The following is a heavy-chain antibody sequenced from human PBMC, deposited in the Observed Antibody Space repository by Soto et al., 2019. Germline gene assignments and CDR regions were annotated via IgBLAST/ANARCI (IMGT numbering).Heavy chain of an antibody. CDR1: GGSISSYY. V-gene: IGHV4-59*01. J-gene: IGHJ4*02. D-gene: IGHD1-26*01. CDR3: ARGPPKWELLCYFDY. Sequence: SETLSLTCTVSGGSISSYYWSWIRQPPGKGLEWIGYIYYSGGTNYNPSLKSRVTISVDTSKNQFSLKLSSVTAADTAVYYCARGPPKWELLCYFDYWGQGTLVTVSS. CDR2: IYYSGGT.